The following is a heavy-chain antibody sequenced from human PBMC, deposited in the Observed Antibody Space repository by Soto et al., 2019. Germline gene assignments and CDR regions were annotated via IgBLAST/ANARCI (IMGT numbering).Heavy chain of an antibody. V-gene: IGHV3-64D*06. CDR3: VKVSWGGYDPPYFDY. D-gene: IGHD5-12*01. Sequence: PGGSLRLSCSASGFTFSSYAMHWVRQAPGKGLEYVSAISSNGGSTYYADSVKGRFTISRDNSKNTLYLQMSSLRAEDTAVYYCVKVSWGGYDPPYFDYWGQGTLVTVSS. CDR1: GFTFSSYA. J-gene: IGHJ4*02. CDR2: ISSNGGST.